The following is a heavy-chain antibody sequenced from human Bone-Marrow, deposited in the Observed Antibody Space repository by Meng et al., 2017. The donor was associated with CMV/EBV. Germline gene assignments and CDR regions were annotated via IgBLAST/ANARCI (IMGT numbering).Heavy chain of an antibody. CDR3: ARDWPSVGYLRPASNWFDP. CDR1: GFTFRSYA. Sequence: GGSMRLSCAASGFTFRSYAMHWVRQAPGKGLEWVAVISYDGSNKYYADSVKGRFTISRDNSKNTLYLQMNSLRAEDTAVYYCARDWPSVGYLRPASNWFDPWGQGTLVTVSS. CDR2: ISYDGSNK. D-gene: IGHD3-22*01. V-gene: IGHV3-30*04. J-gene: IGHJ5*02.